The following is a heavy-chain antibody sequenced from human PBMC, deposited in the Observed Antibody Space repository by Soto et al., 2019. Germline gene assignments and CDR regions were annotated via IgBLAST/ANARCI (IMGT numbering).Heavy chain of an antibody. J-gene: IGHJ5*02. CDR2: IYYSGST. V-gene: IGHV4-59*01. D-gene: IGHD2-2*01. CDR1: GGSISSYY. Sequence: ETLSLTCTVSGGSISSYYWSWIRQPPGKGLEWIGYIYYSGSTNYNPSLKSRVTISVDTSKNQFSLKLSSVTAADTAVYYCARDQYRRQGVSWFDPCGQVPLVTVSS. CDR3: ARDQYRRQGVSWFDP.